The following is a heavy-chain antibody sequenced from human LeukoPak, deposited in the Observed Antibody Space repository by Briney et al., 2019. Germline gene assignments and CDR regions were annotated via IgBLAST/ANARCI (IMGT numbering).Heavy chain of an antibody. J-gene: IGHJ4*02. CDR1: GGSISSSSYY. Sequence: SETLSLTCTVSGGSISSSSYYWGWIRQPPGKGLEWIGSIYYSGSTYYNPSLKSRVTISVDTSKNQFSLKLSSVTAADTAVYYCARHIVVVTGVLREDYFDYRGQGTLVTVSS. CDR3: ARHIVVVTGVLREDYFDY. D-gene: IGHD2-21*02. V-gene: IGHV4-39*01. CDR2: IYYSGST.